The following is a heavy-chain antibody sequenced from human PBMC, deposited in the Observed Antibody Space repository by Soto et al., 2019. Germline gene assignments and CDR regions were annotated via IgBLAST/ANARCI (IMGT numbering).Heavy chain of an antibody. CDR1: GFSLSTEGVS. CDR2: IYWDGDR. V-gene: IGHV2-5*02. CDR3: AHNTLSAVGTYDY. D-gene: IGHD6-13*01. J-gene: IGHJ4*02. Sequence: QITLEESGPTLVKPTQTLMLTCTFSGFSLSTEGVSVGWIRQPPGKALEWLAIIYWDGDRRYSPSVKNRLIYSNVVSKDQLVFSMTNMDPDDTATYYCAHNTLSAVGTYDYWSQGILVTVSA.